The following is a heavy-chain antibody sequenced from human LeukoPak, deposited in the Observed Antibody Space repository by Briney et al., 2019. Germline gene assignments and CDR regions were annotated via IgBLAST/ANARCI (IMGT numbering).Heavy chain of an antibody. CDR1: GGTFSSYA. D-gene: IGHD5-12*01. CDR3: ARGWAVATDDHFDY. J-gene: IGHJ4*02. Sequence: SVKVSCKASGGTFSSYATSWVRQAPGQGLEWMGRIIPILGIANYAQKFQGRVTITADKSTSTAYMELSSLRSEDTAVYYCARGWAVATDDHFDYWGQGTLVTVSS. CDR2: IIPILGIA. V-gene: IGHV1-69*04.